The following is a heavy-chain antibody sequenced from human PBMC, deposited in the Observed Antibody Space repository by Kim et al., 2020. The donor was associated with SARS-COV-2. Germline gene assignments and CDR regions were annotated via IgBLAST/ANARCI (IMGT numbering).Heavy chain of an antibody. CDR1: GFSFSTYA. V-gene: IGHV3-30*04. CDR2: ISHDGSNK. J-gene: IGHJ6*02. Sequence: GGSLRLSCAVSGFSFSTYAMHWVRQAPGKGLEWVAIISHDGSNKDYADSVKGRFTISRDNPKNTVYLEMNSLRDDDSAVYYCARREYFYGLDVWCLGTTV. CDR3: ARREYFYGLDV. D-gene: IGHD3-10*01.